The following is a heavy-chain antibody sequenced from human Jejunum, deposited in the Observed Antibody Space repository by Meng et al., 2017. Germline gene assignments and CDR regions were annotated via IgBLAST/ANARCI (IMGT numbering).Heavy chain of an antibody. CDR1: GFTFSSFS. V-gene: IGHV3-30*01. J-gene: IGHJ4*02. Sequence: GESLKTSCEASGFTFSSFSMHWVRLLPGKGLEWVAIMSNDGNNYYSDSVKGRFTISRDNSKNTLHLQMNSLGIEDTALYFCARDAFERRGHWYYFEYWGQGTLVTVSS. CDR3: ARDAFERRGHWYYFEY. CDR2: MSNDGNN. D-gene: IGHD2-8*02.